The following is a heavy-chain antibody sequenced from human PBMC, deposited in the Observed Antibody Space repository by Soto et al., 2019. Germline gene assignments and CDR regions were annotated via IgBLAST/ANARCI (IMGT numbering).Heavy chain of an antibody. J-gene: IGHJ4*02. CDR1: GFTFSSYA. CDR2: ISGSGGST. Sequence: GGSLRLSCAASGFTFSSYAMSWVRQAPGKGLEWVSAISGSGGSTYYADSVKGRFTISRDNSKNTLYLQMNSLRAEDKAVEYCSKSIVPGDGLLRFDYFDYWGQGTLVTVSS. D-gene: IGHD2-2*01. V-gene: IGHV3-23*01. CDR3: SKSIVPGDGLLRFDYFDY.